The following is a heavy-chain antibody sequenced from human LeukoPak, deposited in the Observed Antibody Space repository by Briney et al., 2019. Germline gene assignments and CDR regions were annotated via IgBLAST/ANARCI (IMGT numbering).Heavy chain of an antibody. CDR3: ARSDGSGSYYGWFDP. J-gene: IGHJ5*02. Sequence: SETLSLTCTVSGGSISSYYWGWIRQPPGKGLEWIGYIYYSGSTNYNPSLKGRVTISVDTSKNQFSLKLSSVTAADTAVYYCARSDGSGSYYGWFDPWGQGTLVTVSS. CDR1: GGSISSYY. V-gene: IGHV4-59*08. D-gene: IGHD3-10*01. CDR2: IYYSGST.